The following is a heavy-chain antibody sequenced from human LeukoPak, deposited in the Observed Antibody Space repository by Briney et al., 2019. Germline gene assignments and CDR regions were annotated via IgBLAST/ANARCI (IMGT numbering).Heavy chain of an antibody. V-gene: IGHV4-39*07. J-gene: IGHJ4*02. CDR2: IYYSGST. CDR3: ARGDYVEGNFDY. CDR1: GGSISSSSYY. D-gene: IGHD4-17*01. Sequence: SETLSLTCTVSGGSISSSSYYWGWIRQPPGKGLEWIGSIYYSGSTYYNPSLKSRVTISVDTSKNQFSLKLSSVTAADTAVYYCARGDYVEGNFDYWGQGTLVTVSS.